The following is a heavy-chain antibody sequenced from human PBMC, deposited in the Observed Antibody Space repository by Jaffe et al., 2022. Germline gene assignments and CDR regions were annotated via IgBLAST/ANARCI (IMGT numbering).Heavy chain of an antibody. J-gene: IGHJ1*01. CDR1: GFTFDDYA. CDR3: AKDAISPYGDYVGYFQH. CDR2: ISWDGGST. V-gene: IGHV3-43D*04. D-gene: IGHD4-17*01. Sequence: EVQLVESGGVVVQPGGSLRLSCAASGFTFDDYAMHWVRQAPGKGLEWVSLISWDGGSTYYADSVKGRFTISRDNSKNSLYLQMNSLRAEDTALYYCAKDAISPYGDYVGYFQHWGQGTLVTVSS.